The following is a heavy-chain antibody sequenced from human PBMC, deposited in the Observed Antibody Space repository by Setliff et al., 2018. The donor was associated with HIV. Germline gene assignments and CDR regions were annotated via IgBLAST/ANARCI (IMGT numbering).Heavy chain of an antibody. Sequence: AASVMVSCKASGGTFSSYAISWVRQAPGQGLEWMGGIIPIFGTANYAQKFQGRVTITTDESTSTAYMELSSLRSEDTAVYYCARVGYYDSSGYGGAFDIWGQGTMVTVSS. D-gene: IGHD3-22*01. V-gene: IGHV1-69*05. CDR1: GGTFSSYA. CDR3: ARVGYYDSSGYGGAFDI. CDR2: IIPIFGTA. J-gene: IGHJ3*02.